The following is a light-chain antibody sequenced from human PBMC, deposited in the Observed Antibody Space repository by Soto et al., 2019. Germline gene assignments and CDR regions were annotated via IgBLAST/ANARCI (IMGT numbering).Light chain of an antibody. Sequence: DIQMTQSPSSLSASVGDRVTNTCRSSQNISNYLNWYQQKPGFAPKLLIYAASSLQSGVPSRFSGSGSGTDFTLTISSLQPEDFATYYCQQSYSTPITFGQGTRLEI. CDR3: QQSYSTPIT. CDR1: QNISNY. V-gene: IGKV1-39*01. CDR2: AAS. J-gene: IGKJ5*01.